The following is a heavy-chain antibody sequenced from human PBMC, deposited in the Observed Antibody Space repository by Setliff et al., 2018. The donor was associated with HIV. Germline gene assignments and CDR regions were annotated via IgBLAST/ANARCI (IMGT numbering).Heavy chain of an antibody. V-gene: IGHV3-11*04. Sequence: GGSLRLSCAVSGFTFSDDYLNWFRLAQGKGLEWISHITTTGSSTTYADSVTGRFTISRDNAKSSLYLQMNTLRGEDTAVYYCMYGGRTATTHWGQGTLVTVSS. CDR3: MYGGRTATTH. CDR1: GFTFSDDY. CDR2: ITTTGSST. D-gene: IGHD4-17*01. J-gene: IGHJ4*02.